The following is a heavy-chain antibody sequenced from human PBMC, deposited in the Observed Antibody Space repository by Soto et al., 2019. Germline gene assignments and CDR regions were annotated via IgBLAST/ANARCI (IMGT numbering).Heavy chain of an antibody. Sequence: QVQLVQSGAEVKKPGSSVKVSCKASGGTFSSYAISWVRQAPGQGLEWMGGIIPIFGTANYAQKFQGRVTITADESTSTAYMELGSLRSEDTAVYYCARGSTSTPTSWFDPWGQGTLVTVSS. CDR2: IIPIFGTA. CDR3: ARGSTSTPTSWFDP. CDR1: GGTFSSYA. V-gene: IGHV1-69*01. D-gene: IGHD2-2*01. J-gene: IGHJ5*02.